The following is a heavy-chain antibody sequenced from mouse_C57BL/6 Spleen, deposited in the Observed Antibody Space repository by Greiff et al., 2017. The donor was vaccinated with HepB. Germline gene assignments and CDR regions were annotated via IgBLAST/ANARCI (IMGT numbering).Heavy chain of an antibody. D-gene: IGHD1-1*01. CDR1: GYTFTSYW. J-gene: IGHJ2*01. CDR3: ARYPIPITTVVAKDYFDY. V-gene: IGHV1-50*01. CDR2: IDPSDSYT. Sequence: QVQLKQPGAELVKPGASVKLSCKASGYTFTSYWMQWVKQRPGQGLEWIGEIDPSDSYTNYNQKFKGKATLTVDTSSSTAYMQLSSLTSEDSAVYYCARYPIPITTVVAKDYFDYWGQGTTLTVSS.